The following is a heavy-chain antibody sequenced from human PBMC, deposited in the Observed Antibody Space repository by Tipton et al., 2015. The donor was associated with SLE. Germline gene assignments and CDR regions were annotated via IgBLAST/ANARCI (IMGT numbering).Heavy chain of an antibody. CDR3: AREGIVGATGGAFDI. Sequence: LRLSCTVSGGSISSYYWSWIRQPAGKGLEWIGRIYTSGSTNYNPSLKSRVTMSVDTSKNQFSLKLSSVTAADTAVYCCAREGIVGATGGAFDIWGQGTMVTVSS. V-gene: IGHV4-4*07. CDR2: IYTSGST. J-gene: IGHJ3*02. D-gene: IGHD1-26*01. CDR1: GGSISSYY.